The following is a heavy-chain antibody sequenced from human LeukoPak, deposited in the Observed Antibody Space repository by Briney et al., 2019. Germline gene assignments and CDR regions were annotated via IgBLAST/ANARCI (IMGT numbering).Heavy chain of an antibody. CDR1: GFTFSSFC. D-gene: IGHD2-2*01. V-gene: IGHV3-74*01. J-gene: IGHJ4*02. CDR2: IKTDESST. Sequence: GGSLRLSCAASGFTFSSFCMHWVRQAPEKGLVWVSRIKTDESSTSYADSVKGRFTISRDNAKNTLYLQMNSLRAEDTAVYYCARLGFCSSTSCYDGYWGQGTLVTVSS. CDR3: ARLGFCSSTSCYDGY.